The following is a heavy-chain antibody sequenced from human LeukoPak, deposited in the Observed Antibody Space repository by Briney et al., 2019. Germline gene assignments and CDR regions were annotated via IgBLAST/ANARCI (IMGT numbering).Heavy chain of an antibody. Sequence: GGSLRLSCAASGFTFSNAWMSWVRQAPGKGLEWVGRIKSKTDGGTTDYAAPVKGRFTFSRDDSKNTLYLQMNSLKTEDTAVYYCTTDSRDGSFGYWGQGTLVTVSS. CDR1: GFTFSNAW. J-gene: IGHJ4*02. CDR3: TTDSRDGSFGY. CDR2: IKSKTDGGTT. D-gene: IGHD5-24*01. V-gene: IGHV3-15*01.